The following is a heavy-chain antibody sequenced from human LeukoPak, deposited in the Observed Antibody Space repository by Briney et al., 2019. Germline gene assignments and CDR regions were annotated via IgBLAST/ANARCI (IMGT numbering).Heavy chain of an antibody. Sequence: GGSLRLSCAASGFTFSSYDMHWVRQATGKGLEWVSAIGTAGDTYYPGSVKGRFTISRENAKNSLYLQMNSLRAGDTAVYYCARGFSTSCCVGAFDIWGQGTMVTVSS. CDR1: GFTFSSYD. J-gene: IGHJ3*02. D-gene: IGHD2-2*01. V-gene: IGHV3-13*01. CDR2: IGTAGDT. CDR3: ARGFSTSCCVGAFDI.